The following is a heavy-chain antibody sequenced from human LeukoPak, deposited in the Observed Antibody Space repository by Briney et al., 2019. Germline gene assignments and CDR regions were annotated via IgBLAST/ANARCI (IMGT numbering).Heavy chain of an antibody. V-gene: IGHV3-11*01. CDR1: GFTFSDYY. Sequence: PGGSLRLSCAASGFTFSDYYMSWIRQAPGKGLEWVSYISSSGSTIYYADSVKGRFTISRDNAKNSLYLQMNSLRAEDTAVYYCAVISLYYYYGMDVWGQGTTVTVSS. CDR2: ISSSGSTI. J-gene: IGHJ6*02. CDR3: AVISLYYYYGMDV.